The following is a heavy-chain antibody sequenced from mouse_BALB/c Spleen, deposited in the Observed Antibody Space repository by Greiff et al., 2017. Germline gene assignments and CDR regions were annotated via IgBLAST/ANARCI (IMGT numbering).Heavy chain of an antibody. CDR3: ARYYGSSLDWYFDV. J-gene: IGHJ1*01. CDR1: GFNIKDTY. V-gene: IGHV14-3*02. CDR2: IDPANGNT. Sequence: EVQLVESGAELVKPGASVKLSCTASGFNIKDTYMHWVKQRPEQGLEWIGRIDPANGNTKYDPKFQGKATITADTSSNTAYLQLSSLTSEDTAVYYCARYYGSSLDWYFDVWGAGTTVTVSS. D-gene: IGHD1-1*01.